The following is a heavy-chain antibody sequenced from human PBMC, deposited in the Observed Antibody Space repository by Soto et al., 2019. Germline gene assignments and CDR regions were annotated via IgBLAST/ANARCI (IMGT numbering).Heavy chain of an antibody. Sequence: QVQLQESGPGLVKPSETPSLTCTVSGGSISPYYWSWVRQSPGKGLEWIGFIWFSGSTTYNPSLKSRVTMSVDMSKNQLSLELNSVTAADTAVYYCARESSGDHNHNWFDPWGQGTLVTVSA. D-gene: IGHD1-20*01. CDR3: ARESSGDHNHNWFDP. CDR2: IWFSGST. J-gene: IGHJ5*02. V-gene: IGHV4-59*01. CDR1: GGSISPYY.